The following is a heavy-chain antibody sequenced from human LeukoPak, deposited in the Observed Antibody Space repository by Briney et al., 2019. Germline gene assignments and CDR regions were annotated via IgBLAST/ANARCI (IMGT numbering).Heavy chain of an antibody. V-gene: IGHV3-13*01. CDR1: GFTFSSYD. D-gene: IGHD6-13*01. Sequence: GGSLRLSCAASGFTFSSYDMHWVRQATGKGLEWVSAIGTAGDTYYPGSVKGRFTISRENAKNSLYLQMNSLRAGDTAVYYCARAAYSSTWYSRYFDLWGRGTLVTVSS. J-gene: IGHJ2*01. CDR3: ARAAYSSTWYSRYFDL. CDR2: IGTAGDT.